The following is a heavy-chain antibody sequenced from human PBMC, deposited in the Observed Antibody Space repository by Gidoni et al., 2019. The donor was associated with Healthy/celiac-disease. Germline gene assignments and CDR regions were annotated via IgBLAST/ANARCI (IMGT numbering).Heavy chain of an antibody. CDR3: ARNPIAVAGRLFSVIDY. CDR2: IDWDDDK. Sequence: QVTLRESGPALVKPTPPLTLTCTFSGFSLSTSGMCVSWIRQPPGKALEWLARIDWDDDKYYSTSLKTRLTISKDTSKNQVVLTMTNMDPVDTATYYCARNPIAVAGRLFSVIDYWGQGTLVTVSS. D-gene: IGHD6-19*01. J-gene: IGHJ4*02. CDR1: GFSLSTSGMC. V-gene: IGHV2-70*15.